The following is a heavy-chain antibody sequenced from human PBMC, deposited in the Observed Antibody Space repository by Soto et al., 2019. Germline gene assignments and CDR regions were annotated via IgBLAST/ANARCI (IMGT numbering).Heavy chain of an antibody. CDR2: INPNSGGT. CDR1: GYTFTGYY. V-gene: IGHV1-2*04. D-gene: IGHD2-2*02. Sequence: VKVSCKASGYTFTGYYMHWVRQAPGQGLEWMGWINPNSGGTNYAQKFQGWVTMTRDTSISTAYMELSRLRSDDTAVYYCARVHCSSTSCSTNWFDPWGQGTLVTVSS. J-gene: IGHJ5*02. CDR3: ARVHCSSTSCSTNWFDP.